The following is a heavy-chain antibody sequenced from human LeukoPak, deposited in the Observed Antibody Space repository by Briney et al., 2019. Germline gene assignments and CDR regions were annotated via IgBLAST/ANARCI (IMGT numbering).Heavy chain of an antibody. Sequence: PGGSLRLSCAASGFTFSDYYMSWIRQAPGKGLEWVSYISSSGSTIYYADSVKGRFTISRDNAKNSLYLQMNSLRAEDTAVYYCARDSPYYDSSGYYYDPAFFLGYWGQGTLVTVSS. D-gene: IGHD3-22*01. CDR1: GFTFSDYY. V-gene: IGHV3-11*04. CDR2: ISSSGSTI. CDR3: ARDSPYYDSSGYYYDPAFFLGY. J-gene: IGHJ4*02.